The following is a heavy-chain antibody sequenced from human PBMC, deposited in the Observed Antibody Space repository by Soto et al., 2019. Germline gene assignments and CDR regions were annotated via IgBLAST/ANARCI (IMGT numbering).Heavy chain of an antibody. J-gene: IGHJ5*02. Sequence: SETLSLTCTVSGGSISSYYWSWIRQPPGKGLEWIGYIYYSGSTNYNPSLKSRVTISVDTSKNQFSLKLSSVTAADTAVYYCARAEYYDFWSGYSTGNWFDPWGQGTLVTVSS. CDR3: ARAEYYDFWSGYSTGNWFDP. D-gene: IGHD3-3*01. V-gene: IGHV4-59*01. CDR2: IYYSGST. CDR1: GGSISSYY.